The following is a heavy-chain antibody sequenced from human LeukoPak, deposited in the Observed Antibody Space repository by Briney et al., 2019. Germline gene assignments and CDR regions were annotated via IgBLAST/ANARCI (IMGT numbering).Heavy chain of an antibody. Sequence: GGSLRLSCAASGFTFSSYEMNWVRQAPGKGLEWVSYISSSGSTIYYADSVKGRFTISRDNAKNSLYLQMNSLRAEDTAVYYCARTAGRKSVMGKDWFDPWGQGTLVTVSS. CDR3: ARTAGRKSVMGKDWFDP. D-gene: IGHD3-16*01. J-gene: IGHJ5*02. CDR1: GFTFSSYE. CDR2: ISSSGSTI. V-gene: IGHV3-48*03.